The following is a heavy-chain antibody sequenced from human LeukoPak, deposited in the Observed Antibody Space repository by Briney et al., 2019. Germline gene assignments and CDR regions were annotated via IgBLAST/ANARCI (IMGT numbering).Heavy chain of an antibody. Sequence: GGSLRLSCAGSGLTTRDHARHWVRQAPGKGLEWVSGIAWDGGRIGYAASVKGRFTVSRDNAKNSLYLQMDSLRGDDTALYYCTKDITPGGTDVWGKGTTVTVSS. J-gene: IGHJ6*04. CDR1: GLTTRDHA. D-gene: IGHD1-14*01. CDR3: TKDITPGGTDV. CDR2: IAWDGGRI. V-gene: IGHV3-9*02.